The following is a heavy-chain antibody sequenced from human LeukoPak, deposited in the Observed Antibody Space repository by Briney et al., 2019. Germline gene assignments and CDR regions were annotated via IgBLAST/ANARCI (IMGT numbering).Heavy chain of an antibody. CDR2: INHSGST. J-gene: IGHJ5*02. CDR3: ARGPHGWFDP. V-gene: IGHV4-34*01. CDR1: GGSFSGYY. Sequence: SETLSLSCAVYGGSFSGYYWSWFRQPPGKGLEWIGEINHSGSTNYNPSLKSRVTISVDTSKNQFSLKLSSVTAADTAVYYCARGPHGWFDPWGQGTLVTVSS.